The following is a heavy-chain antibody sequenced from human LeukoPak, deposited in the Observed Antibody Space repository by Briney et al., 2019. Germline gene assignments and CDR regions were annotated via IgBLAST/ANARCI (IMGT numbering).Heavy chain of an antibody. J-gene: IGHJ3*02. CDR2: INHSGST. V-gene: IGHV4-34*01. Sequence: SETLSLTCAVYGGSFSGYYWIWMRQPPGKGLEWIGEINHSGSTNYNPSLKSRVTISVDTTKNQSSLKLSSVTASDTAVYYCARAHKSYKRVFDIWGQGTMVTVSS. CDR3: ARAHKSYKRVFDI. CDR1: GGSFSGYY. D-gene: IGHD1-26*01.